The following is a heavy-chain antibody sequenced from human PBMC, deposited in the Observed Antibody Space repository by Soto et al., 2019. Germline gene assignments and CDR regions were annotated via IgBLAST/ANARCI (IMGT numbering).Heavy chain of an antibody. J-gene: IGHJ3*02. CDR3: ARHEDVDTAMVTNGGDAFDI. CDR2: IYPGDSDT. CDR1: GYSFTIYW. V-gene: IGHV5-51*01. Sequence: GESLKSAGKGSGYSFTIYWIGWVLQMPWKGLEWMGIIYPGDSDTRYSPSFQGQVTISADKSISTAYLQWSSLKASDTAMYYCARHEDVDTAMVTNGGDAFDIWGQGTMVTVSS. D-gene: IGHD5-18*01.